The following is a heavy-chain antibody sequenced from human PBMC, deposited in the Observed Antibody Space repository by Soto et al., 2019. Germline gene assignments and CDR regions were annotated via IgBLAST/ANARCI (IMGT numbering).Heavy chain of an antibody. J-gene: IGHJ4*02. CDR3: AREPIARITMIVVPLAYFDY. Sequence: KASETLSLTCTVSGGSISSYYWSWIRQPAGKGLEWIGRIYTSGSTNYNPSLKSRVTMSVDTSKNQFSLKLSSVTAADTAVYYCAREPIARITMIVVPLAYFDYWGQGTLVTVSS. CDR2: IYTSGST. CDR1: GGSISSYY. D-gene: IGHD3-22*01. V-gene: IGHV4-4*07.